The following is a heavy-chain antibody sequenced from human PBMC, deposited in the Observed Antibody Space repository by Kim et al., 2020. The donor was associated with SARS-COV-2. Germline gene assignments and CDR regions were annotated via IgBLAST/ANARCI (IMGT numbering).Heavy chain of an antibody. D-gene: IGHD2-8*02. V-gene: IGHV1-24*01. CDR3: ATESCSGVVVYALYY. CDR1: GYTLTELS. J-gene: IGHJ4*02. CDR2: FDPQYGET. Sequence: ASVKVSCKVSGYTLTELSIHWVRQTPGKGLEWMGSFDPQYGETIYAQKFQGRVTMTEDTSTDTAYLELSSLRSEDTAVYYCATESCSGVVVYALYYWGQGTLVTVSA.